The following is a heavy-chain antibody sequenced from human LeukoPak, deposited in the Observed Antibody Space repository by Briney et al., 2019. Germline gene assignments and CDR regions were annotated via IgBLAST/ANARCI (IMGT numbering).Heavy chain of an antibody. CDR3: ARGPVRTAWTPFDY. D-gene: IGHD1-14*01. Sequence: GASVKVSCKASGYTFTSYDINWVRQATGQGLEWMGWMNPNSGNTGYAQKFQGRVTITRNTSVSTAYMELSSLRSEDTAVYYCARGPVRTAWTPFDYWGQGTLVTVSS. CDR1: GYTFTSYD. J-gene: IGHJ4*02. V-gene: IGHV1-8*03. CDR2: MNPNSGNT.